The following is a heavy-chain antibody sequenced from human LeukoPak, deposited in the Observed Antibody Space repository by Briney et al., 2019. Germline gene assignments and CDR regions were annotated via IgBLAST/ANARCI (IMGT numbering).Heavy chain of an antibody. V-gene: IGHV3-53*01. J-gene: IGHJ4*02. D-gene: IGHD6-19*01. CDR2: ITNGGVTT. CDR3: VKLSSGSGSKFGFDS. CDR1: GFTFSNNY. Sequence: GGSLRLSCAASGFTFSNNYMSWVRQTPGKSLEWVSIITNGGVTTYYADSVRGRFTISRDNSKNMLYLQMNSLRAEDTAVYYCVKLSSGSGSKFGFDSWGQGTLVTVSS.